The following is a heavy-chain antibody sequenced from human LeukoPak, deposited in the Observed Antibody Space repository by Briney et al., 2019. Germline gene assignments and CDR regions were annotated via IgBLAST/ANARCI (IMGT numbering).Heavy chain of an antibody. CDR1: GFTFSNYS. Sequence: GGSLRLSCAASGFTFSNYSMNWVRQAPGKGLEWVSSISSSSSYIYYADSVKGRFTISRDNAKNSLYLQMNSLRAEDTAVYYCARALTMIVNDAFDIWGQGTMVTVSS. CDR2: ISSSSSYI. V-gene: IGHV3-21*01. CDR3: ARALTMIVNDAFDI. D-gene: IGHD3-22*01. J-gene: IGHJ3*02.